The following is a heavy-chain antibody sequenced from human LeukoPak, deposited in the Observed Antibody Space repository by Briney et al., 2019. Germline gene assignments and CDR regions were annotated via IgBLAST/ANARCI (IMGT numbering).Heavy chain of an antibody. J-gene: IGHJ4*02. CDR3: ASMVTDYYDSSGYYFLAH. Sequence: KPSETLSLTCAVYGGSFSGYYWSWIRQPPGKGLEWIGEINHSGSTNYNPSLKSRVTISVDTSKNQFSLKLSSVTAADTAVYYCASMVTDYYDSSGYYFLAHWGQGTLVTVSS. CDR2: INHSGST. D-gene: IGHD3-22*01. CDR1: GGSFSGYY. V-gene: IGHV4-34*01.